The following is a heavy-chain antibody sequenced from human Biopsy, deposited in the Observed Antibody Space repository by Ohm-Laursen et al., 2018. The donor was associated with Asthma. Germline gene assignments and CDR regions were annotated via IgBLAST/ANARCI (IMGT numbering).Heavy chain of an antibody. Sequence: SVKVSCKASGYTFTNYAIHWVRQAPGQRPEWMGWTNAGNGNTKYSQKFQGRVTIARDTSATTAYMELSSLRSEDTAVYYCARVRKDYYDSSGLSGGWFDPWGQGTLVTVSS. V-gene: IGHV1-3*01. D-gene: IGHD3-22*01. CDR3: ARVRKDYYDSSGLSGGWFDP. CDR1: GYTFTNYA. J-gene: IGHJ5*02. CDR2: TNAGNGNT.